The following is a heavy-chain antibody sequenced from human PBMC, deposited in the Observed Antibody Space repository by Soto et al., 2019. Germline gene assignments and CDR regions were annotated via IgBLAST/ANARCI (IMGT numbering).Heavy chain of an antibody. CDR2: INPNSGVT. CDR1: GDRFTDYY. CDR3: ARESGGATATLDYYAVDMDV. V-gene: IGHV1-2*04. J-gene: IGHJ6*03. D-gene: IGHD3-3*01. Sequence: QVQLVQSGAEVKEPGASVTVSCRASGDRFTDYYMHWVRQAPGQGLEWMGLINPNSGVTKYAQKFQGWVTMTRDTSIRTVYMQLSRLGFDDTAIYYCARESGGATATLDYYAVDMDVWCTGTTVTVSS.